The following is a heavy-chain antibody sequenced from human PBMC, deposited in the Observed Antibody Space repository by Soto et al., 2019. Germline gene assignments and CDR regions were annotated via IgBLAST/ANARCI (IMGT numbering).Heavy chain of an antibody. V-gene: IGHV3-23*01. CDR1: GFTFSTYA. CDR2: ISGSGNST. J-gene: IGHJ4*02. CDR3: ARVSGSYNTHFDY. D-gene: IGHD1-26*01. Sequence: GGSLRLSCAASGFTFSTYAMSWVRQAPGKGLEWVSAISGSGNSTYYADSVKGRLTISRDNSKNTLHLQMNSLRAEDTAVYYCARVSGSYNTHFDYWGQGTLVTVSS.